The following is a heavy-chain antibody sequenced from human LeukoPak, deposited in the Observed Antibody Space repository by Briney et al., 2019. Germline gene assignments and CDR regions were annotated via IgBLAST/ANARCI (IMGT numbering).Heavy chain of an antibody. CDR2: ISWNSGSI. J-gene: IGHJ3*02. D-gene: IGHD1-26*01. CDR1: GFTFDDYA. V-gene: IGHV3-9*01. Sequence: PGRSLRLSCAASGFTFDDYAMHWVRQAPGKGLEWVSGISWNSGSIGYADSVKGRFTISRDNAKNSLYLQMNSLRAEDTAVYYCARDHHPRGPQGAGDAFDIWGQGTMVTVSS. CDR3: ARDHHPRGPQGAGDAFDI.